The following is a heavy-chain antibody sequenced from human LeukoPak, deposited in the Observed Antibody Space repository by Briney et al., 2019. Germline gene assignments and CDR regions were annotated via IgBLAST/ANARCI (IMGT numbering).Heavy chain of an antibody. CDR2: ISAYNGNT. Sequence: GASVKVSCKASGYTFTSYGISWVRQAPGQGLEWMGWISAYNGNTNYAQKLQGRVTMTTDTSTSTAYMELRSLRSDDTAVYYCAGGPIQGSGSYSLYYFDYWGQGTLVTVSS. J-gene: IGHJ4*02. CDR3: AGGPIQGSGSYSLYYFDY. CDR1: GYTFTSYG. D-gene: IGHD3-10*01. V-gene: IGHV1-18*01.